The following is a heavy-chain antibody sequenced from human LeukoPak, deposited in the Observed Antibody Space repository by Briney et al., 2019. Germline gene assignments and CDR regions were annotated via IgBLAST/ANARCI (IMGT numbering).Heavy chain of an antibody. V-gene: IGHV1-18*04. Sequence: ASVKVSFKASGYSFTSFGFSWVRQAPGQGLEWIGLISGYNGDANYARSLQGRITMTRDTSTSTAYMELRSVRSDDTAVYYCARDLVKIQVNYFDLWGQGTLVTVSS. CDR1: GYSFTSFG. J-gene: IGHJ4*02. CDR2: ISGYNGDA. CDR3: ARDLVKIQVNYFDL. D-gene: IGHD1-1*01.